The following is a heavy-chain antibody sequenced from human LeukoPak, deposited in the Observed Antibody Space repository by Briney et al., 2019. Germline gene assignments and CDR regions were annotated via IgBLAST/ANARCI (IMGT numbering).Heavy chain of an antibody. D-gene: IGHD2-2*02. CDR2: IYYSGST. CDR1: GGSISSSSYY. Sequence: NTSETLSLTCTVSGGSISSSSYYWGWIRQPPGKGLEWIGSIYYSGSTYYNPSLKSRVTISVDTSKNQFSLKLSSVTAADTAVYYCARRIPGYCSSTSCYTTKGSLYDYWGQGTLVTVSS. CDR3: ARRIPGYCSSTSCYTTKGSLYDY. V-gene: IGHV4-39*01. J-gene: IGHJ4*02.